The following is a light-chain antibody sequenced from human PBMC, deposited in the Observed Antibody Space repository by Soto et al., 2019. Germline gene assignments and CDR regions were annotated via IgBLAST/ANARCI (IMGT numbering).Light chain of an antibody. J-gene: IGLJ3*02. CDR3: CSYAGSYTWL. CDR1: SSDVGDYNY. Sequence: QYALTQPRSVSGSPGQSVTISCTGTSSDVGDYNYVSWYQQHPGKAPKLLIYAVNMRPSGVPDRFSGSKSGNTASLTISGLQAEDEADYSCCSYAGSYTWLFGGGTKLTVL. CDR2: AVN. V-gene: IGLV2-11*01.